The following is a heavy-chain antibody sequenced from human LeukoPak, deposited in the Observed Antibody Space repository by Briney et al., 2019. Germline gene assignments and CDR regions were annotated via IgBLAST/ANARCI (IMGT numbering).Heavy chain of an antibody. D-gene: IGHD4-17*01. V-gene: IGHV1-2*02. CDR1: GYTFIGYY. CDR3: AKDYGFYTFDM. Sequence: GASVKVSCKASGYTFIGYYIHWVRQAPGQGLEWMGCINPKTGGPNYAQTFQGRVTVTRDTPITTAYMELSGLTSDDSAVYYCAKDYGFYTFDMWGQGTMVTVSS. J-gene: IGHJ3*02. CDR2: INPKTGGP.